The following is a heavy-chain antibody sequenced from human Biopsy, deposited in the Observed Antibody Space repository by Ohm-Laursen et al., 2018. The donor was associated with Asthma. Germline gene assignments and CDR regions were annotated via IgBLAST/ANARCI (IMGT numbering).Heavy chain of an antibody. CDR1: GVSIRSYY. V-gene: IGHV4-59*01. J-gene: IGHJ4*02. CDR3: AGFCSGGNCPDH. CDR2: IHYSGST. Sequence: SETLSLTCTVSGVSIRSYYWTWIRQPPGKGLEWIGNIHYSGSTYSNPSLKSRVTISVDTSKKQISLRLSSVIAADTAVCYCAGFCSGGNCPDHWGQGTLATVSS. D-gene: IGHD2-15*01.